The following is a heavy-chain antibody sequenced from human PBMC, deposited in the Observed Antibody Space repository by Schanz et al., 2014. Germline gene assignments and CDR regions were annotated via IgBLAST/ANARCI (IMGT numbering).Heavy chain of an antibody. CDR3: AKIERNED. V-gene: IGHV3-23*04. CDR2: ISSGGGST. D-gene: IGHD1-1*01. Sequence: EVQLVESGGGLVQPGGSLRLSCGSSGFTFSDYYMSWVRQAPGKGLEWVSSISSGGGSTYYADSVKGRFTISRDNSKNTLYLQMNSLRAEDTAVYFCAKIERNEDWGQGTLVTVSS. CDR1: GFTFSDYY. J-gene: IGHJ4*02.